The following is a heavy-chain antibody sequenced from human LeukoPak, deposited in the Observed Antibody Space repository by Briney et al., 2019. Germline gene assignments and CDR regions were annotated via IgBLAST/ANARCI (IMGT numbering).Heavy chain of an antibody. CDR1: GFTFSSYG. CDR2: ISYDGSNK. Sequence: GRSLRLSCAASGFTFSSYGMHWVRQAPGKGLEWVAVISYDGSNKYYADSVKGRFTISRDNSKNTLYLQMNSLRAEDTAVYYCATHDDSSGDFDYWGQGTLVIVSS. J-gene: IGHJ4*02. CDR3: ATHDDSSGDFDY. V-gene: IGHV3-30*03. D-gene: IGHD6-19*01.